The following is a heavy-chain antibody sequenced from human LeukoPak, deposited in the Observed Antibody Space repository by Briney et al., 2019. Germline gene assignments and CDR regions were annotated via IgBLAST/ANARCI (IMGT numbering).Heavy chain of an antibody. Sequence: SETLSLTCAVSGASFSGYYWSWIRQPPGEGLEWIGEIDHSGSTNYNPSLKSRVTISVDTSKNQFSLRLSSVAAADTAVYYCARGLPYSSSWYLRYNWFDHWGQGTLVTVSS. CDR3: ARGLPYSSSWYLRYNWFDH. V-gene: IGHV4-34*01. J-gene: IGHJ5*02. D-gene: IGHD6-13*01. CDR1: GASFSGYY. CDR2: IDHSGST.